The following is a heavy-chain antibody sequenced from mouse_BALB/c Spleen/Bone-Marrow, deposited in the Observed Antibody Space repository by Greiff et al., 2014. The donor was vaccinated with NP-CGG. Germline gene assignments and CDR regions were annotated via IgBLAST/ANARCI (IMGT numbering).Heavy chain of an antibody. J-gene: IGHJ3*01. CDR3: SREGAY. CDR2: ITPSNGDT. V-gene: IGHV1S81*02. Sequence: QVQLQQSGAELVKPGASVKLSCKASGYTFTSYYMYWVKQRPGQGLEWIGEITPSNGDTNFNEKFKSKATLTVDKSSSTAYTQLSSLTSEDSAVYYCSREGAYWGQGTLVTVSA. CDR1: GYTFTSYY.